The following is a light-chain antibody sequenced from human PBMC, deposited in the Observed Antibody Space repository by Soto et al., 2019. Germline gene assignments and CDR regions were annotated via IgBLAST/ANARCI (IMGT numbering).Light chain of an antibody. CDR1: QGLGVW. CDR3: QQSSSTPQT. V-gene: IGKV1-12*01. J-gene: IGKJ4*01. Sequence: DIQMTQSPSSVSASVGDRVTITCRASQGLGVWLGWYQQKPGKAPQLLIFGASGLQTGVPSRFSGSGSGTDFTLTISSLQPEDFATYYCQQSSSTPQTFGGGTRVEIE. CDR2: GAS.